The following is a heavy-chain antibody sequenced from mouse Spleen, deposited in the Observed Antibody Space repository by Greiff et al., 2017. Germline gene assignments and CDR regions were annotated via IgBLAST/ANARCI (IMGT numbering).Heavy chain of an antibody. CDR3: AREGYGNLSRFAY. J-gene: IGHJ3*01. Sequence: DVLLVESGGGLVQPGGSRKLSCAASGFTFSSFGMHWVRQAPEKGLEWVAYISSGSSTIYYADTVKGRFTISRDNPKNTLFLQMTSLRSEDTAMYYCAREGYGNLSRFAYWGQGTLVTVSA. CDR1: GFTFSSFG. V-gene: IGHV5-17*02. CDR2: ISSGSSTI. D-gene: IGHD2-1*01.